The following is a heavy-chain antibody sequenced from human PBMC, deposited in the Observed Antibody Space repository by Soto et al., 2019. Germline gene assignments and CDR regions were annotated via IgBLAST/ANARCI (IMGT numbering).Heavy chain of an antibody. Sequence: QAQLVQSGAEVKKPGSSVMVSCKVSGGTFSRNAISWVRQAPGQGLEWMGGIIPIYGSANYAQNFQGRVTISADESTSTAYMELVNLRSEDTAVYYCARDEGYSGYAEGTDVWGQGTTVTVSS. D-gene: IGHD5-12*01. CDR1: GGTFSRNA. CDR3: ARDEGYSGYAEGTDV. V-gene: IGHV1-69*12. CDR2: IIPIYGSA. J-gene: IGHJ6*02.